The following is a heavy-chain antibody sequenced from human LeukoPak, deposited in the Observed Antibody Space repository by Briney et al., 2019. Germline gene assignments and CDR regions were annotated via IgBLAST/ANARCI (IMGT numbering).Heavy chain of an antibody. V-gene: IGHV3-7*01. Sequence: GGSLRLSCAASGFTFSSYWMSWVRHAPGKGLEWVASINEDGSDKYYVDSVKSRFTISRDNAKNSLYLQMNSLRAEDTAVYYCARDTYRFDDYWGQGTLVTVSS. CDR2: INEDGSDK. CDR3: ARDTYRFDDY. J-gene: IGHJ4*02. CDR1: GFTFSSYW.